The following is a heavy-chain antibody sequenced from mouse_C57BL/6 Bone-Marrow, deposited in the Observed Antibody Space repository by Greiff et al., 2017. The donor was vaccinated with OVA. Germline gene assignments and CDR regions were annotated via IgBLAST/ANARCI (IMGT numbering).Heavy chain of an antibody. J-gene: IGHJ1*03. CDR1: GFSLSTFGMG. CDR3: ARMSYYGYFDV. Sequence: QVTLKVSGPGILQPSQTLSLTCSFSGFSLSTFGMGVGWIRQPSGKGLEWLAHIWWDDDKYYNPALKSRLTISKATSKNQVFLKIANVDTADTATYYCARMSYYGYFDVWGTGTTVTVSS. CDR2: IWWDDDK. V-gene: IGHV8-8*01. D-gene: IGHD1-1*01.